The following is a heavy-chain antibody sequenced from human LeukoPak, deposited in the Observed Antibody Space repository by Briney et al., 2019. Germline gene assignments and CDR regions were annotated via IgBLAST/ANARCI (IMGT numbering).Heavy chain of an antibody. Sequence: SETLSLTCTVSGGSISSNSDYWGWIRQPPGKGLEWIGSIYYSGSTNYNPSLKSRVTISVDTSKNQFSLKLSSVTAADTAVYYCARAPYSSSWYDYWGQGTLVTVSS. V-gene: IGHV4-39*07. CDR2: IYYSGST. J-gene: IGHJ4*02. CDR3: ARAPYSSSWYDY. CDR1: GGSISSNSDY. D-gene: IGHD6-13*01.